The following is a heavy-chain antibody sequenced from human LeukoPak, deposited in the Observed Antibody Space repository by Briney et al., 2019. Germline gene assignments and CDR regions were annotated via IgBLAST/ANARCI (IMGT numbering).Heavy chain of an antibody. J-gene: IGHJ4*02. D-gene: IGHD3-16*01. CDR3: ASWLDYVWGSHINPPEKYYFDY. Sequence: SQTLSLTCTVSGGSISSGSYYWSWLRQPAGKGLEWIGRIYTSGSTNYNPSLKSRVTISVDTSKNQFSLKLSSVTAADTAVYYCASWLDYVWGSHINPPEKYYFDYWGQGTLVTVSS. V-gene: IGHV4-61*02. CDR1: GGSISSGSYY. CDR2: IYTSGST.